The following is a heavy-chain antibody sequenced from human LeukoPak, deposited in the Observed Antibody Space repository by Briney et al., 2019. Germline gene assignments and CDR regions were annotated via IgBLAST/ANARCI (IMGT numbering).Heavy chain of an antibody. CDR2: IYSSGNT. CDR3: EGRAGGYSHPYDY. CDR1: EFTVGSNY. D-gene: IGHD4-23*01. J-gene: IGHJ4*02. Sequence: GGSLRLSCAASEFTVGSNYMSWVRQAPGKGLEWVSIIYSSGNTYYADSSKGRFTISSDNSKNTLYLQINNMRAADAPVYYCEGRAGGYSHPYDYWGQGTLVTVSS. V-gene: IGHV3-53*01.